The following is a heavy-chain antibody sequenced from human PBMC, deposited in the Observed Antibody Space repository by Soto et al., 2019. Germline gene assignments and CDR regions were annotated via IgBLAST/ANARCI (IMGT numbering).Heavy chain of an antibody. CDR1: GFTFSSYA. J-gene: IGHJ6*02. V-gene: IGHV3-23*01. CDR3: AKDFPPQATYYYDSSGYYHYYYGMDV. Sequence: GGSLRLSCAASGFTFSSYAMSWVRQAPGKGLEWVSAISGSGGSTYYADSVKGRFTISRDNSKNTLYLQMNSLRAEDTAVYYCAKDFPPQATYYYDSSGYYHYYYGMDVWGQGTTVTVSS. CDR2: ISGSGGST. D-gene: IGHD3-22*01.